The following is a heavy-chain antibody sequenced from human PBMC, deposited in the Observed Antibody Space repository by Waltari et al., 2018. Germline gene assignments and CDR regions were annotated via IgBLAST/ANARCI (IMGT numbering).Heavy chain of an antibody. D-gene: IGHD6-6*01. CDR1: AGTFSNQT. Sequence: HVQLVQSGAEMKKPGSSVTFSCNASAGTFSNQTISWVRQSPGHELEWMGVGITKFAAANYAQKSQLKVTITADETTSTAYVDLGRLSSADTAVYACATVSNGRPSWGQGTRVTVSS. CDR3: ATVSNGRPS. J-gene: IGHJ4*02. V-gene: IGHV1-69*01. CDR2: GITKFAAA.